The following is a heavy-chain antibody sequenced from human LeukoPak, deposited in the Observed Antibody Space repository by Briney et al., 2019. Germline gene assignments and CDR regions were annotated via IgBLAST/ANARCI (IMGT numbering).Heavy chain of an antibody. J-gene: IGHJ4*02. CDR1: GGSMTNYF. D-gene: IGHD4-23*01. Sequence: PSETLSLTCTVSGGSMTNYFWSWVRQPAGKGLEWIGRIYSSGSTNYNPSLKSRVTMSVDTPKNQFSLKLTSVTAADTAVYYCARDYGGYWGQGTLVSVSS. CDR3: ARDYGGY. CDR2: IYSSGST. V-gene: IGHV4-4*07.